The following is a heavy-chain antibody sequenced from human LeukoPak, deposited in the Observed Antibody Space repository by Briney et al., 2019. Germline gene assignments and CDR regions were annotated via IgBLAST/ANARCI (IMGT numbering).Heavy chain of an antibody. V-gene: IGHV3-48*04. D-gene: IGHD3-10*01. CDR3: ARALYGSGSYYNPGVLY. CDR1: GFTFSSYS. CDR2: ISSSSSTI. J-gene: IGHJ4*02. Sequence: GGSLRLSCAASGFTFSSYSMNWVRQAPGKGLEWVSYISSSSSTIYYADSVKGRFTISRDNAKNSLYLQMNSLRAEDTAVYYCARALYGSGSYYNPGVLYWGQGTLVTVSS.